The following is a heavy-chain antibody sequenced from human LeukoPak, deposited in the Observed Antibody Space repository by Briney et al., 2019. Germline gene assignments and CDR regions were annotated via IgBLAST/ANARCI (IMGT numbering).Heavy chain of an antibody. D-gene: IGHD6-19*01. CDR3: ARPVSGSSGWYYNY. J-gene: IGHJ4*02. CDR2: INHSGST. V-gene: IGHV4-34*01. CDR1: GGSFSGYY. Sequence: KPSETLSLTCAVHGGSFSGYYWSWIRQPPGKGLGGIGEINHSGSTNYNQSLKRRVTISVDTSKNQFSLKLSSVTAADTAVYYCARPVSGSSGWYYNYWGQGTLVTVSS.